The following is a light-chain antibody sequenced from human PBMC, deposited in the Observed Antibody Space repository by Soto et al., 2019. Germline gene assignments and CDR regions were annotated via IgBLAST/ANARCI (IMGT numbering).Light chain of an antibody. CDR3: RHTRSYPST. CDR2: AAS. CDR1: HGISSY. V-gene: IGKV1-8*01. Sequence: GVTQYPSSLSASTGDRVTFTCRARHGISSYLAWYQQKPGKAPKLLICAASTVQSGGPSRFGGSGSGTDFTLTIDSLQAEDFATYYYRHTRSYPSTFGGRTK. J-gene: IGKJ4*01.